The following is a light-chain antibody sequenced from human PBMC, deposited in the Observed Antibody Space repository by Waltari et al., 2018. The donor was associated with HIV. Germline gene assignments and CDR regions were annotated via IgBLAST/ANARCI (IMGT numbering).Light chain of an antibody. J-gene: IGKJ1*01. Sequence: DIQVTQSPSSLSASVGDRVTITSRTSQSISTYLNWYQQRPGKAPKLLIYGTSTLQSGVPASFSGSGSGTDFTLTISTLQPEDFATYYCQQSFAPPRTFGHGTKVEV. CDR2: GTS. V-gene: IGKV1-39*01. CDR1: QSISTY. CDR3: QQSFAPPRT.